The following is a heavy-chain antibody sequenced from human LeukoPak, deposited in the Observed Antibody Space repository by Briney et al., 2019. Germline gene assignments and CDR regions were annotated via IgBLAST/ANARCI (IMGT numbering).Heavy chain of an antibody. Sequence: GESLKISCKGSGYSFTNYWIGWVRQMPGKGLEWMGIIYPGDSDTRYSPSFQGQVTISADKSTSTAYLQWSSLKASDTAMDYCARQVPRTVPADLWLDPWGQGTLVTVSS. D-gene: IGHD2-2*01. CDR1: GYSFTNYW. J-gene: IGHJ5*02. CDR3: ARQVPRTVPADLWLDP. V-gene: IGHV5-51*01. CDR2: IYPGDSDT.